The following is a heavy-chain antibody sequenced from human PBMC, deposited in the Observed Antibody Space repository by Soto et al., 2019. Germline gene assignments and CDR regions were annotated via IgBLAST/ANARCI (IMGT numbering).Heavy chain of an antibody. CDR2: INPSGGST. CDR1: GYTFTSYY. J-gene: IGHJ5*02. D-gene: IGHD2-2*01. CDR3: ARAGIVLVPAASIWWFDP. Sequence: QVQLVQSGAEVKKPGASVKVSCKASGYTFTSYYMHWVRQAPGQGLEWMGIINPSGGSTSYAQKCQGRVTLTRDTSPSTGYMELSSLGSEDTAVYYCARAGIVLVPAASIWWFDPWGQGTLVTVSS. V-gene: IGHV1-46*01.